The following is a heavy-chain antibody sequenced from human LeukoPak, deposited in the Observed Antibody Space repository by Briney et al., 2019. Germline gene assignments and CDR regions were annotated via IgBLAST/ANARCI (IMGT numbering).Heavy chain of an antibody. D-gene: IGHD5-24*01. Sequence: GGSLRLSCAASGFTFDDYAMHWVRQAPGKGLEWVSLISWDGGSTYYADSVKGRFTISRDNSKNSLYLQMNSLRAEDTALYYCAKGSGDGYNSWPHDYWGQGTLVTVSS. CDR1: GFTFDDYA. CDR2: ISWDGGST. J-gene: IGHJ4*02. CDR3: AKGSGDGYNSWPHDY. V-gene: IGHV3-43D*03.